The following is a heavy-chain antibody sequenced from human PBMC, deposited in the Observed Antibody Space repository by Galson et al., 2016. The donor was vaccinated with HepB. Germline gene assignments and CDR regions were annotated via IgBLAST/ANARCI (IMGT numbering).Heavy chain of an antibody. D-gene: IGHD2/OR15-2a*01. CDR2: INHSGST. CDR1: DGSLTSYY. CDR3: ARSTTYYGMDV. V-gene: IGHV4-34*01. J-gene: IGHJ6*02. Sequence: ETLSLTCVVSDGSLTSYYWSWTRQPPGKGLEWIGEINHSGSTKYQSSLKSRVTISVDTSKSEVSLKVSSVTAADSAVYYCARSTTYYGMDVWGQGTTVTVSS.